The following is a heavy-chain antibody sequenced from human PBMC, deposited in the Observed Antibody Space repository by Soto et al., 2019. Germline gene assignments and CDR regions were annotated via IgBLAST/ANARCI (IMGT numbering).Heavy chain of an antibody. Sequence: QLQLQESGSGLVKPSQTLSLTCDVSGGSISRGSYSWSWIRQPPGKGLEWMGYSYHSGPPYSNPSLNRRVTISVDRSKNQFSLKLISVTAADTAVYYCARAPGSTTYYYGMDVLGQGTTVTVSS. V-gene: IGHV4-30-2*01. J-gene: IGHJ6*02. CDR3: ARAPGSTTYYYGMDV. CDR2: SYHSGPP. D-gene: IGHD1-7*01. CDR1: GGSISRGSYS.